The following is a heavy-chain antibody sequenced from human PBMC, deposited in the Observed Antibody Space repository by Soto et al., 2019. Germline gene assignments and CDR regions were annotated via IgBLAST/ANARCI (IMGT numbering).Heavy chain of an antibody. CDR2: IYYSGST. J-gene: IGHJ6*02. D-gene: IGHD3-10*01. CDR1: GGSISSGGYY. Sequence: LSLTCTVSGGSISSGGYYWSWIRQHPGKGLEWIGYIYYSGSTYYNPSLKSRVTISVDTSKNQFSLKLSSVTAADTAVYYCARASTMVRARLYGMDVWGQGTTVTVSS. V-gene: IGHV4-31*03. CDR3: ARASTMVRARLYGMDV.